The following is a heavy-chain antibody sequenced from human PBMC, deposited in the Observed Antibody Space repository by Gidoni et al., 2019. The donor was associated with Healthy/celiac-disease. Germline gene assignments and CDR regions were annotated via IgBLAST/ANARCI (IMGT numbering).Heavy chain of an antibody. Sequence: AASGFTFSSYDMHWVRQATGKGLEWVSAIGTAGDANYPGSVKGRFTISRENAKNSLYLQMNSLRAGDTAVYYCARGVIGYYDSSGYPVWYFDYWGQGTLVTVSS. D-gene: IGHD3-22*01. J-gene: IGHJ4*02. CDR3: ARGVIGYYDSSGYPVWYFDY. V-gene: IGHV3-13*01. CDR2: IGTAGDA. CDR1: GFTFSSYD.